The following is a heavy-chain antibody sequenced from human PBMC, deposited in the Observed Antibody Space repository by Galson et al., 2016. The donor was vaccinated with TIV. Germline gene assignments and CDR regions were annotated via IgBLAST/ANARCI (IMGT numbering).Heavy chain of an antibody. V-gene: IGHV5-51*01. Sequence: QSGAEVKKPGESLKISCKGSGYTFTNYWIVWVRQMPGEGLEWMGIIYPGDSETTYSPSFQGQVTISADKSISTAYLQWSSLKASDTAMYYCARHNADDVPSGSYPYYFGMDVWGQGTAGTVSS. J-gene: IGHJ6*02. CDR1: GYTFTNYW. D-gene: IGHD1-1*01. CDR3: ARHNADDVPSGSYPYYFGMDV. CDR2: IYPGDSET.